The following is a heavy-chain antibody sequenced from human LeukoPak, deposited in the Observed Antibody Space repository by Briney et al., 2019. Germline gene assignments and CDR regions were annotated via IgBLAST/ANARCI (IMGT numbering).Heavy chain of an antibody. CDR3: ARSFDATLDAFNI. CDR1: GGSISSSSYY. CDR2: IYYSGST. Sequence: SETLSLTCTVSGGSISSSSYYWGWIRQPPGKGLEWIGSIYYSGSTYYNPSLKSRVTISVDTSKNHFSLKLSSVTAADTAVYYCARSFDATLDAFNIWGQGTMVTVSS. D-gene: IGHD2-15*01. J-gene: IGHJ3*02. V-gene: IGHV4-39*07.